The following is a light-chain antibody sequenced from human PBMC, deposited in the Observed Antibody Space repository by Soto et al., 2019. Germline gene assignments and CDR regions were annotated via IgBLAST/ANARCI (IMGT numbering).Light chain of an antibody. V-gene: IGKV3-20*01. CDR1: QSVSSSY. CDR2: GTS. CDR3: QQYGSSAWT. Sequence: EIVLTQSPGTLSLSPGERATLSCRASQSVSSSYLAWYQQKPGQAPSLLIYGTSSRATAIPDRFSGSGSGTDFTLTISRLEPEDFAVYYCQQYGSSAWTVGQGTKVEIK. J-gene: IGKJ1*01.